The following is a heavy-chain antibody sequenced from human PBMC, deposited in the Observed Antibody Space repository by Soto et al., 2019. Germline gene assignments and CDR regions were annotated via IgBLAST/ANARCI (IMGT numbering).Heavy chain of an antibody. D-gene: IGHD1-7*01. CDR1: GGSISSYY. V-gene: IGHV4-59*08. Sequence: SETLSLTCTVSGGSISSYYWSWIRQPPGKGLEWIGYIYYSGSTNYNPSLKSRVTISVDTSKNQFSLKLSSVTAADTAVYYCARHYWNFHMDVWGKGTTVTVSS. CDR3: ARHYWNFHMDV. J-gene: IGHJ6*03. CDR2: IYYSGST.